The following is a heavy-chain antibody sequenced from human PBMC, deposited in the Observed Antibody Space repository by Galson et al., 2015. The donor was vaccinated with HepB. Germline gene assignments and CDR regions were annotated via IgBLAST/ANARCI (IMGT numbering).Heavy chain of an antibody. Sequence: SLRLSCAASGFTVSSNYMSWVRQAPGKGLEWVSVIYSGGSTYYADSVKGRFTISRDNSKNTLYLQMNSLRAEDTAVYYCARDHSSSWSYYYYGMDVWGQGTTVTVSS. CDR3: ARDHSSSWSYYYYGMDV. CDR2: IYSGGST. J-gene: IGHJ6*02. V-gene: IGHV3-66*01. CDR1: GFTVSSNY. D-gene: IGHD6-13*01.